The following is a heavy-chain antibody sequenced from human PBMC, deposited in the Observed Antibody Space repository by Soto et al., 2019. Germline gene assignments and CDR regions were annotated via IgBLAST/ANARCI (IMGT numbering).Heavy chain of an antibody. D-gene: IGHD1-26*01. CDR2: INAGNGNT. Sequence: ASVKVSCQASGYTFSSYAMHWVRQAPGQRLEWMGWINAGNGNTKYSQKFQGRLTITKDTSKNQLVLTMTNMDPVDTATYYCARAYSGNYCSFDFWGHGTLVTVSS. CDR3: ARAYSGNYCSFDF. V-gene: IGHV1-3*01. J-gene: IGHJ4*01. CDR1: GYTFSSYA.